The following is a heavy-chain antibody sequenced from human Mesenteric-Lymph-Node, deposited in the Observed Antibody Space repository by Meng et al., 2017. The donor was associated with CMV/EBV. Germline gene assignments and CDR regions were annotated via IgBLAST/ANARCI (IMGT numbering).Heavy chain of an antibody. CDR2: ISGSGGMT. V-gene: IGHV3-23*01. J-gene: IGHJ6*02. Sequence: GGSLRLSCAASGLTFSSYVLIWVRQAPGKGLEWVSAISGSGGMTSYADSVKGRFTISRDNSKSTLYLQMNSLRAEDTAVYYCAKDSSSDFWSDYYPCFYYGMDVWGQGTTVTV. CDR1: GLTFSSYV. CDR3: AKDSSSDFWSDYYPCFYYGMDV. D-gene: IGHD3-3*01.